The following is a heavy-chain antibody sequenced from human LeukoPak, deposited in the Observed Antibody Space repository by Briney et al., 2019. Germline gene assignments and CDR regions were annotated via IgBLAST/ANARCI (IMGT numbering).Heavy chain of an antibody. CDR2: INSDGSST. CDR1: GFTFSSYW. V-gene: IGHV3-74*01. CDR3: ARSYDSSGYYWSWFDP. J-gene: IGHJ5*02. Sequence: GSLRLSCAASGFTFSSYWMHWVRQAPGKGLVWVSRINSDGSSTSYADSVKGRFTISRDNAKNTLYLQMNSLRAEDTAVYYCARSYDSSGYYWSWFDPWGQGTLVTVSS. D-gene: IGHD3-22*01.